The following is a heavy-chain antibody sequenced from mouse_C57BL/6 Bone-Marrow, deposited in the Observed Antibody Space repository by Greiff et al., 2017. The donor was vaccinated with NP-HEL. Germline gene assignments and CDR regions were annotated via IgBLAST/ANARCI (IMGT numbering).Heavy chain of an antibody. V-gene: IGHV10-1*01. D-gene: IGHD1-1*01. J-gene: IGHJ3*01. CDR3: AAEPLITTVVEGAY. CDR2: IRSKSNNYAT. CDR1: GFSFNTYA. Sequence: EVQVVESGGGLVQPKGSLKLSCAASGFSFNTYAMNWVRQAPGKGLEWVARIRSKSNNYATYYADSVKDRFTISRDDSESMLYLQMNNLKTEDTAMYYCAAEPLITTVVEGAYWGQGTLVTVSA.